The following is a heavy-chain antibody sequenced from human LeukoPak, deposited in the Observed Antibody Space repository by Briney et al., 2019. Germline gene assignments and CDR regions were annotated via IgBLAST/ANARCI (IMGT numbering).Heavy chain of an antibody. CDR3: ATNSGSYFDY. CDR1: GGSISSSNW. D-gene: IGHD1-26*01. CDR2: IYHSGST. J-gene: IGHJ4*02. Sequence: SETLSLTCAVSGGSISSSNWWSWVRQPPGKGLEWIGEIYHSGSTNYNPSLKSRATISVDKSKNQFSLKLSSVTAADTAVYYCATNSGSYFDYWGQGTLVTVSS. V-gene: IGHV4-4*02.